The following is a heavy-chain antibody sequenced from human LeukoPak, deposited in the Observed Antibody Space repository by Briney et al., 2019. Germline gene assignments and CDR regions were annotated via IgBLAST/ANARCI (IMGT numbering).Heavy chain of an antibody. CDR3: XXVAVIGRDGYNWVYFDY. CDR1: GFTFSSYG. D-gene: IGHD5-24*01. J-gene: IGHJ4*02. V-gene: IGHV3-30*03. CDR2: ISYDGSNK. Sequence: PGGSLRLSCAASGFTFSSYGMHWVRQAPGKGLEWVAVISYDGSNKYYADSVKGRFTISRDNSKNTLYLQMNSLRAEDTAVYYCXXVAVIGRDGYNWVYFDYWGQGTLVTVSS.